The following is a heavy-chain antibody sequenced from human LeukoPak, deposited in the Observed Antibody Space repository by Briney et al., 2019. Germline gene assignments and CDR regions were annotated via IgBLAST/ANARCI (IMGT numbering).Heavy chain of an antibody. J-gene: IGHJ3*02. CDR3: AKPRWEQWLANDAFDI. CDR2: ISGSGDCT. CDR1: GFTFSRYG. V-gene: IGHV3-23*01. Sequence: GGSLRLSCAASGFTFSRYGMAWVRQAPGKGLEWVSGISGSGDCTFYADSVKGRFTISRDTSKNTLYLQMNSLRAEDTAVYYCAKPRWEQWLANDAFDIWGQGTMVTVSS. D-gene: IGHD6-19*01.